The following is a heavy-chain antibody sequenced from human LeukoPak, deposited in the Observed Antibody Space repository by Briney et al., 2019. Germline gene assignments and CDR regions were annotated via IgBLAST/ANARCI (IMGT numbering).Heavy chain of an antibody. CDR1: GFTFSNYA. D-gene: IGHD3-16*02. CDR3: ARGGREFSDYLDY. CDR2: ISYDGSNK. V-gene: IGHV3-30-3*01. J-gene: IGHJ4*02. Sequence: HPGGSLRLSCAASGFTFSNYAIHWVRQAPGKGLEWVAVISYDGSNKYYADSVKGRFTISRDNSKNTLYLQMNSLRAEDTAVYYCARGGREFSDYLDYWGRGTLVTVSS.